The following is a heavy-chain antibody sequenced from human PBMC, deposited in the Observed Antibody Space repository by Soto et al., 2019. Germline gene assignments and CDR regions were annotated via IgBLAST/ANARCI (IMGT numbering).Heavy chain of an antibody. J-gene: IGHJ5*02. D-gene: IGHD2-2*01. CDR3: ARSLVAAVGRVGFDT. V-gene: IGHV3-23*01. CDR2: ISGTGVPT. CDR1: GFDFSSYA. Sequence: EVQLLESGGGLVQPGGSLRLSCTASGFDFSSYAMSWVRQAPGKGLECVSLISGTGVPTLYAESVKGRFSVSRDNSKNSLYLQMNSLRAEDTAIYYCARSLVAAVGRVGFDTWGQGTLVTVSS.